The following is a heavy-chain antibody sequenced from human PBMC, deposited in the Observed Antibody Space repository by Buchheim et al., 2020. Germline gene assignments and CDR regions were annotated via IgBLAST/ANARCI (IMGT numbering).Heavy chain of an antibody. Sequence: QVPLVQSGAEVRKPGSSVKVSCKGSGGTFSSYRVSWVRQAPGQGLEWMGGIIPVFGKPNYAQKFQGRLTITADKFTSTAYMELSSLRSEDTAMYYCASLNIVVVPAAMKGPHYYYYYGMDVWGQGTT. V-gene: IGHV1-69*06. CDR2: IIPVFGKP. CDR1: GGTFSSYR. J-gene: IGHJ6*02. D-gene: IGHD2-2*01. CDR3: ASLNIVVVPAAMKGPHYYYYYGMDV.